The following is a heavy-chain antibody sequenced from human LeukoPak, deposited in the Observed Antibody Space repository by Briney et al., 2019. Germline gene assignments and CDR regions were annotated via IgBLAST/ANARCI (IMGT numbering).Heavy chain of an antibody. CDR2: IYYSGST. V-gene: IGHV4-39*07. Sequence: SETLSLTCTVSGGSISSSSYYWGWIRQPPGKGLEWIGSIYYSGSTYYNPSLKSRVTISVDTSKNQFSLKLSSVTAADTAVYYCARDSGLLWFGESPYAFDIWGQGTMVTVSS. CDR1: GGSISSSSYY. CDR3: ARDSGLLWFGESPYAFDI. D-gene: IGHD3-10*01. J-gene: IGHJ3*02.